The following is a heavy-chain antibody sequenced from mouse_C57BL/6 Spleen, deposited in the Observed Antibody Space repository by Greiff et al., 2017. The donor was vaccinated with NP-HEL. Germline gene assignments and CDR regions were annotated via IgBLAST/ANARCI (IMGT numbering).Heavy chain of an antibody. CDR3: ARDNSNYLYFDY. J-gene: IGHJ2*01. V-gene: IGHV3-1*01. Sequence: EVKLVESGPGMVKPSQSLSLTCTVTGYSITSGYDWHWIRHFPGNKLEWMGYISYSGSTNYNPSIKSRISITHDTSKNHFFLKLNSVTTEDTATYYCARDNSNYLYFDYWGQGTTLTVSS. D-gene: IGHD2-5*01. CDR2: ISYSGST. CDR1: GYSITSGYD.